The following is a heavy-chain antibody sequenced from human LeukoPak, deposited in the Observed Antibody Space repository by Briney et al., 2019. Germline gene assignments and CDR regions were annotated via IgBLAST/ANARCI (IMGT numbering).Heavy chain of an antibody. Sequence: PGGSLRLSCAAPRFTFSVYAMYWVRQAPGKGLEWLAVLSYDGSNKYYADSVKGRFAVSRDNSNNTLYLQMNSLRAEDTATYYCARDAGAATYYYFYYMDLWGKGTTVTVSS. J-gene: IGHJ6*03. V-gene: IGHV3-30*07. CDR2: LSYDGSNK. CDR3: ARDAGAATYYYFYYMDL. D-gene: IGHD6-13*01. CDR1: RFTFSVYA.